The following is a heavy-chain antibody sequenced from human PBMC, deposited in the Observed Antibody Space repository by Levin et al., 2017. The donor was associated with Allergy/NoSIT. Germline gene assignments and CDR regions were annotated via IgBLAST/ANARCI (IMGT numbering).Heavy chain of an antibody. V-gene: IGHV3-15*01. CDR2: IKSKDDGGTT. D-gene: IGHD6-13*01. CDR1: GITFSNAW. Sequence: GESLKISCAASGITFSNAWMSWARQAPGKGLEWVGRIKSKDDGGTTEYAAPVKGRFTISRDDSKNTLYLQMHSLKTEDTAVYFCTTYSSSWYYFDYWGQGTLVTVSS. J-gene: IGHJ4*02. CDR3: TTYSSSWYYFDY.